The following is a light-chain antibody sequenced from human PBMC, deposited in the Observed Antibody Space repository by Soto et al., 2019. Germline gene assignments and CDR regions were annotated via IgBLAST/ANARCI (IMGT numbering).Light chain of an antibody. Sequence: QSALTQPASVSGSPGQSITISCTGTSSDVGGYNYVSWYQQHPGKAPKLMIYEVSNRASGVSNRFSGSKSGNTASLTISGLQAEDEADYYCSSYTSSSTDVFGPGTKLTVL. J-gene: IGLJ1*01. CDR2: EVS. CDR1: SSDVGGYNY. V-gene: IGLV2-14*01. CDR3: SSYTSSSTDV.